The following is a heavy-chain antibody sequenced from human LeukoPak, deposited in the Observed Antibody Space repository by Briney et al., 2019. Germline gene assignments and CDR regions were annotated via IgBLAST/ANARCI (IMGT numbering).Heavy chain of an antibody. V-gene: IGHV3-23*01. CDR2: ISGSGGST. CDR1: GFTFSRYA. CDR3: AKEREWGIQLSYYYMDV. J-gene: IGHJ6*03. Sequence: GGSLRRSCAASGFTFSRYAMSWVRQAPGKGLEWVSAISGSGGSTYYADSVKGRFTISRDNSKNTLYLQMNSLRAEDTAVYYCAKEREWGIQLSYYYMDVWGKGTTVTVSS. D-gene: IGHD5-18*01.